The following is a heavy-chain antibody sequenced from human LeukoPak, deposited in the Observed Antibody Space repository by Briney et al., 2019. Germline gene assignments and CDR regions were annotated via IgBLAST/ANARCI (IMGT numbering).Heavy chain of an antibody. Sequence: GGSLRLSCAASGFTFSSYAMSWVRQAPGKGLEWVSAISGSGGSTYYADSVKGRFTISRDNSKNTLYLQMNSLRAEDTAVYYRAKVLLTGYDILTGYYNDFFDYWGQGTLITVSS. CDR1: GFTFSSYA. J-gene: IGHJ4*02. CDR3: AKVLLTGYDILTGYYNDFFDY. D-gene: IGHD3-9*01. CDR2: ISGSGGST. V-gene: IGHV3-23*01.